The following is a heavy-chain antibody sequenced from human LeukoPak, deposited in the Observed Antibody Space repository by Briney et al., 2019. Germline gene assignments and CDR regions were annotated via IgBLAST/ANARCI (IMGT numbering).Heavy chain of an antibody. D-gene: IGHD3-10*01. Sequence: SETLSLTCTVSGGSISSSSYYWGWIRQPPGKGLEWIGSIYYSGSTNYNPSLKSRVTISVDTSKNQFSLKLSSVTAADTAVYYCARQAAYYYGSGSYYTNYYYYYMDVWGKGTTVTISS. CDR3: ARQAAYYYGSGSYYTNYYYYYMDV. J-gene: IGHJ6*03. CDR2: IYYSGST. CDR1: GGSISSSSYY. V-gene: IGHV4-39*01.